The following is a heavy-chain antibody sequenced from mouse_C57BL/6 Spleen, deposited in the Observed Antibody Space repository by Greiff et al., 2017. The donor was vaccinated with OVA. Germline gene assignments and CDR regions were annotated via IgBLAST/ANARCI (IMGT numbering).Heavy chain of an antibody. V-gene: IGHV1-19*01. CDR1: GYTFTDYY. CDR2: INPYNGGT. J-gene: IGHJ4*01. Sequence: VQLQQSGPVLVKPGASVKMSCKASGYTFTDYYMNWVKQSHGKSLEWIGVINPYNGGTSYNQKFKGKATLTVDKSSSTAYMELNSLTSEDSAVYYCAKGEGNYGAMDYWGQGTSVTVSS. D-gene: IGHD2-1*01. CDR3: AKGEGNYGAMDY.